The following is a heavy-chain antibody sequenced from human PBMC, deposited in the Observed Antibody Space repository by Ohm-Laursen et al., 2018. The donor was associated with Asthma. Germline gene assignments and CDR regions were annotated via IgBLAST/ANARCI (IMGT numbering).Heavy chain of an antibody. V-gene: IGHV3-74*01. CDR1: GFTFSDYF. Sequence: SLRLSCTASGFTFSDYFMHWVRQRPGGGLVWISHLFPDGRRTNYADSVKGRFTISRDDAQNTVYLQMNSLRAEDTAVYYCARRAAAGDWFDPWGQGTLVTVSS. J-gene: IGHJ5*02. CDR2: LFPDGRRT. D-gene: IGHD6-13*01. CDR3: ARRAAAGDWFDP.